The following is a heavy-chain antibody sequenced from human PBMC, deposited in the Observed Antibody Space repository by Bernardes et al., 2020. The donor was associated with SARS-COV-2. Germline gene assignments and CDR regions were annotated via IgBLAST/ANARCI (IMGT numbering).Heavy chain of an antibody. CDR3: ATGGYSYGQHQRNWFDP. CDR2: MNPNSGNT. V-gene: IGHV1-8*01. J-gene: IGHJ5*02. Sequence: ASVKVSCKASGYTFTSYDINWVRQATGQGLEWMGWMNPNSGNTGNAQKFQGRVTMTRNTSISTAYMELSSLRSEDTAVYYCATGGYSYGQHQRNWFDPWGQGTLVTVSS. D-gene: IGHD5-18*01. CDR1: GYTFTSYD.